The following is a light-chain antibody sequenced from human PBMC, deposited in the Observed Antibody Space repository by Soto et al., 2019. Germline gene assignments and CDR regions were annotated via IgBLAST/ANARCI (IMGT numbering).Light chain of an antibody. CDR3: QQTFNVPPWT. CDR1: QNIDIY. V-gene: IGKV1-39*01. Sequence: DIQMTQSPSSLSASVGDTVTITCRASQNIDIYLNWYQQKAGTAPKVLISGASNLQRGVPSRFSGSGSGIDFTLTINNLQPEDFATYFCQQTFNVPPWTFGQGTKVDIK. CDR2: GAS. J-gene: IGKJ1*01.